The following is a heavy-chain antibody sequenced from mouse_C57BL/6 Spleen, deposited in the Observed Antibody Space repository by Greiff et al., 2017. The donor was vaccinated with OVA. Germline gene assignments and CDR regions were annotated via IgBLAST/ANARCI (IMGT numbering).Heavy chain of an antibody. V-gene: IGHV1-52*01. CDR2: IDPSDSET. D-gene: IGHD4-1*01. Sequence: QVQLKQPGAELVRPGSSVKLSCKASGYTFTSYWMHWVKQRPIQGLEWIGNIDPSDSETHYNQKFKDKATLTVDKSSSTAYMQLSSLTSEDSAVDYCSRRPNWEGYAMDYWGQGTSVTVSS. CDR3: SRRPNWEGYAMDY. J-gene: IGHJ4*01. CDR1: GYTFTSYW.